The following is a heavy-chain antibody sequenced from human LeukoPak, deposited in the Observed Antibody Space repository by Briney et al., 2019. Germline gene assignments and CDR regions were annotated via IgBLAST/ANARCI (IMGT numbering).Heavy chain of an antibody. J-gene: IGHJ4*02. D-gene: IGHD1-1*01. CDR1: GFTFSSYA. CDR2: ISSNGGST. CDR3: ARAGPKVERGY. Sequence: GGSLRLSCAASGFTFSSYAMHWVRQAPGEGLEYVSAISSNGGSTYYATSVKGRFTISRDNSKNTLYLQMGSLRAEAMAVYYCARAGPKVERGYWGQGTLVTVSS. V-gene: IGHV3-64*01.